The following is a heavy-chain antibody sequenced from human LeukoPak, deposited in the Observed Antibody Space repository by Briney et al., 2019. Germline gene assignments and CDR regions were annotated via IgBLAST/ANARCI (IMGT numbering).Heavy chain of an antibody. CDR1: GYTFTSYG. D-gene: IGHD3-22*01. Sequence: GASVKVSCKASGYTFTSYGISWVRQAPGQGLEWMGWISAYNGNTNCAQKLQGRVTMTTDTSTSTAYMELRSLRSDDTAVYYCARVDPNYYDSSGYPGDIDYWGQGTLVTVSS. V-gene: IGHV1-18*01. CDR3: ARVDPNYYDSSGYPGDIDY. J-gene: IGHJ4*02. CDR2: ISAYNGNT.